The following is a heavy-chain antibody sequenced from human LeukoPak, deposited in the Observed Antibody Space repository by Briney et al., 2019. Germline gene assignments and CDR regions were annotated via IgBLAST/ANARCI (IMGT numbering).Heavy chain of an antibody. CDR2: IKQDGSGK. CDR1: GFTFSSYW. CDR3: AVDISQIVGAIFDY. D-gene: IGHD1-26*01. Sequence: GGSLRLSCAASGFTFSSYWMNWVRQAPGKGLEWVANIKQDGSGKYYVDSVKGRFTISRDNAKNSLYLQMNSLTAEDTAVYYCAVDISQIVGAIFDYWGQGTLVTVSS. V-gene: IGHV3-7*01. J-gene: IGHJ4*02.